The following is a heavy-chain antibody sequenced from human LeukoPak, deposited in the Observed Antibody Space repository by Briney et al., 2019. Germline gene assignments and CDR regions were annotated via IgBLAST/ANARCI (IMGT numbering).Heavy chain of an antibody. V-gene: IGHV1-46*01. J-gene: IGHJ6*03. CDR2: INPSGGST. CDR1: GYTFISYY. D-gene: IGHD1-26*01. Sequence: ASVKVSCKASGYTFISYYMHWVRQAPGQGLEWMGIINPSGGSTSYAQKFQGRVTMTRDTSTSTVYMELSRLRSDDTAVYYCARGGLEWELSYYYYMDVWGQGTLVTVSS. CDR3: ARGGLEWELSYYYYMDV.